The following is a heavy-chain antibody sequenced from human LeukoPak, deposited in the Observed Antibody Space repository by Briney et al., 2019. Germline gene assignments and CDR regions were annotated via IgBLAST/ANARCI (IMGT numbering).Heavy chain of an antibody. CDR1: GFTFSSYA. CDR2: ISYDGSNK. V-gene: IGHV3-30-3*01. D-gene: IGHD5-18*01. J-gene: IGHJ4*02. CDR3: ARDGGGYSYGSPYY. Sequence: PGGSLRLSCAACGFTFSSYAMHWGRQAPGKGLEWVAVISYDGSNKYYADSVKGRFTISRNNSKNTLYLQMNSLRAEDTAVYYCARDGGGYSYGSPYYWGQGTLVTVSS.